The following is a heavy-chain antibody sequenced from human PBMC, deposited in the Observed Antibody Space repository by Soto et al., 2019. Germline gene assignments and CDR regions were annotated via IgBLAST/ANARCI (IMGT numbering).Heavy chain of an antibody. J-gene: IGHJ4*02. D-gene: IGHD3-10*01. V-gene: IGHV3-23*01. CDR1: GFTFSSYS. Sequence: PGGSLRLSCAASGFTFSSYSMSGVRQAPGKGLEWVSGFRGSGDDGTTYYADSVKGRFTISRDNSKNMLFLQMNSLRAEDTAIYYCAKKVNSGSGSQYFDYWGQGTLVTVSS. CDR3: AKKVNSGSGSQYFDY. CDR2: FRGSGDDGTT.